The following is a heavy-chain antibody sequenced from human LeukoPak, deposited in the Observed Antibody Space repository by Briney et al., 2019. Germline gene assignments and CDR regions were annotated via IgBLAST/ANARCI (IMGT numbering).Heavy chain of an antibody. Sequence: GGSLRLSCGASGFTFSSYAMSWVRQAPGKGLVWVSRINKDGSSTTYADSVKGRFTISRDNAENTLYLQLSSLRGEDTAVYYCARPKDSGDSVVAFDSWGQGTLVTVSS. V-gene: IGHV3-74*01. CDR1: GFTFSSYA. CDR3: ARPKDSGDSVVAFDS. D-gene: IGHD4-17*01. J-gene: IGHJ4*02. CDR2: INKDGSST.